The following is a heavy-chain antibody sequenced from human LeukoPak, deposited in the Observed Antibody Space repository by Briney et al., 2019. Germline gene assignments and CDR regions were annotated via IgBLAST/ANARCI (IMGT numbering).Heavy chain of an antibody. V-gene: IGHV5-51*01. CDR2: IYPGDSDT. CDR3: ARRPPKGITVAGTDFDY. CDR1: EYTFTNYW. J-gene: IGHJ4*02. D-gene: IGHD6-19*01. Sequence: GESLKISCRGSEYTFTNYWIGWVRQMPGKGLEWMGIIYPGDSDTKYSPSFQGQVTVSADKSISTAYLQWSSLKAADTAIYYCARRPPKGITVAGTDFDYWGQGTLVTVSS.